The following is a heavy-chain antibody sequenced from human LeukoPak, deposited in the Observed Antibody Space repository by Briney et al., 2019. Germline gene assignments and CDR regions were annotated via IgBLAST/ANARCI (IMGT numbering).Heavy chain of an antibody. J-gene: IGHJ6*03. CDR1: GFTFSSYW. CDR2: IKQDGSEK. Sequence: GGSLRLSCAASGFTFSSYWMSWVRQAPGKGLEWVANIKQDGSEKYYVDSVKGRFTISRDNAKNSLYLQMNSLRAEDTAVYYCARESLYGDRYYYYYMDVWGKGTTVTVSS. CDR3: ARESLYGDRYYYYYMDV. V-gene: IGHV3-7*01. D-gene: IGHD2-21*01.